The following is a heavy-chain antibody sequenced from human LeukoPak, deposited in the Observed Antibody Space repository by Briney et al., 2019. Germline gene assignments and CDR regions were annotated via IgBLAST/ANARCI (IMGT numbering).Heavy chain of an antibody. J-gene: IGHJ6*03. V-gene: IGHV5-51*01. Sequence: GESLKISCKGSGYSFTSYWIGWVRQMPGKGLEWMGIIYPGDSDTRYSPSFQGQVTISADKSISTAYLQWSSLKASDTAMYYCARRTVTTVGNYYYYYMDVWAKGPRSPSP. CDR1: GYSFTSYW. CDR3: ARRTVTTVGNYYYYYMDV. D-gene: IGHD4-11*01. CDR2: IYPGDSDT.